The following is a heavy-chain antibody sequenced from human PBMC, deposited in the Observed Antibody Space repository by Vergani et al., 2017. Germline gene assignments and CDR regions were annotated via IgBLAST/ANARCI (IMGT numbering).Heavy chain of an antibody. D-gene: IGHD2-15*01. Sequence: QVQLQASGPGRVKPSQPLSLTCTMSGGSISAGYYFWSWIRQPAGKGLEWLGHISASGNASHSPSLKTRVSMSVDKSKNQFSLTVTSVTAADTAIYFCPRRSGGYYSGGKVHPLRTAFDVWGHGTVVTVSS. CDR3: PRRSGGYYSGGKVHPLRTAFDV. J-gene: IGHJ3*01. CDR2: ISASGNA. V-gene: IGHV4-61*02. CDR1: GGSISAGYYF.